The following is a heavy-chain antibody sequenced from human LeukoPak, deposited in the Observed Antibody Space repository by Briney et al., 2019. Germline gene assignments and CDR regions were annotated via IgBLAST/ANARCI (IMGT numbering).Heavy chain of an antibody. V-gene: IGHV4-30-2*01. Sequence: SQTLSLTCAVSGVSISSGGYSWSWIRQPPGKGLEWIGYIYHSGSTYYNPSLKSRVTISVDRSKNQFSLKLSSVTAADTAVYYCARDRITGTTVGAFDIWGQGTMVTVSS. J-gene: IGHJ3*02. CDR1: GVSISSGGYS. CDR2: IYHSGST. D-gene: IGHD1-7*01. CDR3: ARDRITGTTVGAFDI.